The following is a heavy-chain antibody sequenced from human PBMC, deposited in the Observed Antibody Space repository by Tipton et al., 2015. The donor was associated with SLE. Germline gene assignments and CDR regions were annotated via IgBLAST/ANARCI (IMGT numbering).Heavy chain of an antibody. Sequence: GSLRLSCAASGFTFSSYAMSWVRQAPGKGLEWVSAISGSGGSTYYADSVKGRFTISRDNAKNTLYLQMNSLRAEDTALYHCVRGSNGGLDYWGQGTLVTVSS. D-gene: IGHD1-26*01. J-gene: IGHJ4*02. V-gene: IGHV3-23*01. CDR2: ISGSGGST. CDR3: VRGSNGGLDY. CDR1: GFTFSSYA.